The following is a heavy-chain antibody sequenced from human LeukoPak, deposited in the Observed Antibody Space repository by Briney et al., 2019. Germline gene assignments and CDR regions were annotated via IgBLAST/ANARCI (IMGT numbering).Heavy chain of an antibody. CDR2: INQDGSEI. CDR3: ARDQGSMIVVRTTSWYFDL. CDR1: GFTFSNYC. Sequence: GGSLRLSCAASGFTFSNYCMSWVRQGPGKGLEWLANINQDGSEIYYVDSVKGRFTISRDNGKNLLYLQISSLRADDTAVYYCARDQGSMIVVRTTSWYFDLWGRGTLVTVSS. D-gene: IGHD3-22*01. J-gene: IGHJ2*01. V-gene: IGHV3-7*01.